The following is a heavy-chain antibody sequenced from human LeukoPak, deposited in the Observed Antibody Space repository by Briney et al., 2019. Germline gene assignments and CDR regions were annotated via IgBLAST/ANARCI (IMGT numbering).Heavy chain of an antibody. CDR1: GGSFSGYY. CDR3: ARHFLPQYNNDVWRKGPSYPRDLDS. Sequence: PSETLSLTCAVYGGSFSGYYWSWIRQPPGKGLEWIGESNHSGSTKYNPSLKSRVTISVDTSKNQFSLKLTSVTAADTAVYYCARHFLPQYNNDVWRKGPSYPRDLDSWGQGTLVTVSS. J-gene: IGHJ4*02. D-gene: IGHD1-1*01. V-gene: IGHV4-34*01. CDR2: SNHSGST.